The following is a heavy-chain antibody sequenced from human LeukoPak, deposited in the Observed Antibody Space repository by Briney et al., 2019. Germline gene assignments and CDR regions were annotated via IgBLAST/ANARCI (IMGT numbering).Heavy chain of an antibody. CDR3: ARESSGWYREYYFDY. CDR2: ISYEGSNK. V-gene: IGHV3-30-3*01. CDR1: GFTFSSYA. D-gene: IGHD6-19*01. J-gene: IGHJ4*02. Sequence: PGGSLRLSCAASGFTFSSYAMHWVRQAPGKGLEWVAVISYEGSNKYYADSVKGRFTISRDNSKNTLYLQMNSLRAEDTAVYYCARESSGWYREYYFDYWGQGTLVTVSS.